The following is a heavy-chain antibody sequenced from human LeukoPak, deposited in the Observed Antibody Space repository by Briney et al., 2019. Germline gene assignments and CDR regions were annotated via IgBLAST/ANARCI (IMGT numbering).Heavy chain of an antibody. V-gene: IGHV3-30*02. CDR3: ARTTVAGFDY. J-gene: IGHJ4*02. D-gene: IGHD6-19*01. CDR1: GFTFSNYW. Sequence: GGSLRLSCAASGFTFSNYWMSWVRQAPGKGLDWVAFIRYDGNNKLYADSVKGRFTISRDNSKNTLYPHINSLRAEDTAVYYCARTTVAGFDYWGQGTLVTVSS. CDR2: IRYDGNNK.